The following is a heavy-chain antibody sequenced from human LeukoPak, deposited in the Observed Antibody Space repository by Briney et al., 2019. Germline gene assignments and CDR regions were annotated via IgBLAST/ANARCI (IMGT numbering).Heavy chain of an antibody. CDR1: GFSVSSNY. J-gene: IGHJ4*02. V-gene: IGHV3-53*01. Sequence: QPGGSLRLSCAASGFSVSSNYMSWVRQAPGKGLEWVSIIYTGGTTYYADSVKGRFTTSRDNAKNTLYLQMNSLRAEDTAVYYCARVVRGVIITEPYYFDYWGQGTLVTVSS. D-gene: IGHD3-10*02. CDR3: ARVVRGVIITEPYYFDY. CDR2: IYTGGTT.